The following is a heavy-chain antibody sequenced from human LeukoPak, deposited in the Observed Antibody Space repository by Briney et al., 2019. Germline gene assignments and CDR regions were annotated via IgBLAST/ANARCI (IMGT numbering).Heavy chain of an antibody. CDR1: GGSISSGDYY. CDR3: ARETFTIFGVVIPMDV. Sequence: SETLSLTCTVSGGSISSGDYYWSWIRQPPGKGLEWIGYIYYSGSTYYNPSLKSRVTISVDTSKNQFSLKLSSVTAADTAVYYCARETFTIFGVVIPMDVWGKGTTVTVSS. CDR2: IYYSGST. J-gene: IGHJ6*03. V-gene: IGHV4-30-4*08. D-gene: IGHD3-3*01.